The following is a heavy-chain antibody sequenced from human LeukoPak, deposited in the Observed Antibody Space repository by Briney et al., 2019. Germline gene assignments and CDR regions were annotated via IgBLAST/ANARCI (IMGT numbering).Heavy chain of an antibody. CDR3: ARKGIRGVNFDY. CDR1: GGSISSYY. V-gene: IGHV4-59*01. D-gene: IGHD3-10*01. J-gene: IGHJ4*02. CDR2: TYYSGST. Sequence: SETLSLTCTVSGGSISSYYWSWIRQPPGKGLEWIGYTYYSGSTNYNPSLKSRVTISVDTSKNQFSLKLSSVTAADTAVYYCARKGIRGVNFDYWGQGTLVTVSS.